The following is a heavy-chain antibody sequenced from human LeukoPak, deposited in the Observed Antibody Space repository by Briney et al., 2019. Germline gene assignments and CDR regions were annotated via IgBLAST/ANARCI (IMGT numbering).Heavy chain of an antibody. CDR3: ARVVTAMKGAEYFQH. CDR1: GYTFTGYY. D-gene: IGHD2-21*02. CDR2: INPNRGGT. J-gene: IGHJ1*01. V-gene: IGHV1-2*02. Sequence: GASVKVSCKASGYTFTGYYMHWVRQAPGQGLEWMGWINPNRGGTNYAQKFQGRVTMTRDTSISTAYMELSRLRSDDTAVYYCARVVTAMKGAEYFQHWGQGTLVTVSS.